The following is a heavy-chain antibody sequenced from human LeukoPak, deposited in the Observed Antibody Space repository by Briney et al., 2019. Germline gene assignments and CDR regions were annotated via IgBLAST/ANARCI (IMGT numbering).Heavy chain of an antibody. CDR1: GFTFSSYA. V-gene: IGHV3-23*01. D-gene: IGHD5-18*01. CDR3: ARDLSGVAGYTYGRGIDY. CDR2: ISGSGGST. Sequence: GGSLRLSCAASGFTFSSYAMSWVRQAPGKGLEWVSAISGSGGSTYYADSVKGRFTISRDNAKNSLYLQMNSLRAEDTAVYYCARDLSGVAGYTYGRGIDYWGQGTLVTVSS. J-gene: IGHJ4*02.